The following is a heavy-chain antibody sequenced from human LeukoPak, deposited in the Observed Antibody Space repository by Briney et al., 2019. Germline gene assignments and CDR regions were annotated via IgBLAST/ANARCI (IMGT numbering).Heavy chain of an antibody. Sequence: GASVKVSCKASGYSFTNYGISWVRQAPGQGLEWMGWISAYNGYTHFAQKFQGRVTITADKSTSTAYMELSSLRSEDTAVYYCASQRPGIAAAFSAFDIWGQGTMVTVSS. CDR1: GYSFTNYG. CDR2: ISAYNGYT. D-gene: IGHD6-13*01. J-gene: IGHJ3*02. CDR3: ASQRPGIAAAFSAFDI. V-gene: IGHV1-18*01.